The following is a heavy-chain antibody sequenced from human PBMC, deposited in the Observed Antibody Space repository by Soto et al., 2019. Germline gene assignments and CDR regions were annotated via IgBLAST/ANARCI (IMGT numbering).Heavy chain of an antibody. V-gene: IGHV4-31*03. D-gene: IGHD4-17*01. CDR1: GGSISSGGYY. CDR2: IYYSGST. Sequence: QVQLQESGPGLVKPSQTLSLTCTVSGGSISSGGYYWSWIRQHPGKGLELIGYIYYSGSTYYNPSLKSRVTISVDTSKNQFSLKLSSVTAADTSVYYCARVAVMTTVTTAQTNDAFEIWGQGTIVTVSS. J-gene: IGHJ3*02. CDR3: ARVAVMTTVTTAQTNDAFEI.